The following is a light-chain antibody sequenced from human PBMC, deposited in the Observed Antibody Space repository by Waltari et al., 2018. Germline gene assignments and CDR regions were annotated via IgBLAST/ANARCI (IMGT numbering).Light chain of an antibody. J-gene: IGLJ1*01. CDR3: SSYTSTSAYV. CDR2: EVT. CDR1: SRDVGAYDF. Sequence: QPALAQPASVSGSPGQSITISCSGTSRDVGAYDFVSWYQQHPGEVPKLIIYEVTKRPSGVSNRFSGSKSGNTASLTISGLQAEDDADYYCSSYTSTSAYVFGSGTKVTVI. V-gene: IGLV2-14*03.